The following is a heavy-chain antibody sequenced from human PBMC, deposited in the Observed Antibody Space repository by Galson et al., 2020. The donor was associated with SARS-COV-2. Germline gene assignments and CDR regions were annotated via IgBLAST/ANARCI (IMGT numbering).Heavy chain of an antibody. D-gene: IGHD5-12*01. CDR1: GYTFTGYY. J-gene: IGHJ4*02. Sequence: ASVKVSCKASGYTFTGYYIHWVRQAPGQGLEWIGWINPNSGGTNYVQKFRGRVTMTRDTSISTAYMELSRLRSDDTAVYFCARSQVLGRMATSLPYWGQGTLVTFSS. V-gene: IGHV1-2*02. CDR2: INPNSGGT. CDR3: ARSQVLGRMATSLPY.